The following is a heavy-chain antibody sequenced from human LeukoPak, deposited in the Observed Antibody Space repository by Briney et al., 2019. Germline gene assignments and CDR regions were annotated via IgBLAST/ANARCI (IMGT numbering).Heavy chain of an antibody. V-gene: IGHV1-69*06. CDR3: ASALYSGSYYSHYYYMDV. D-gene: IGHD1-26*01. CDR1: GGTFSSYA. J-gene: IGHJ6*03. Sequence: ASVKVSCKASGGTFSSYAISWVRQAPGQGLEWMGGIIPIFGTANYAQKFQGRVTITADKSTSTAYMELSSLRSEDTAVYYCASALYSGSYYSHYYYMDVWGKGTTVTVSS. CDR2: IIPIFGTA.